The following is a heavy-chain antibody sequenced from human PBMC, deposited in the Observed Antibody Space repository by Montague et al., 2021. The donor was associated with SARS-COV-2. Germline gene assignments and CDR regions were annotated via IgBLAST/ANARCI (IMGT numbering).Heavy chain of an antibody. V-gene: IGHV4-34*01. CDR2: INHSGST. D-gene: IGHD1-26*01. J-gene: IGHJ6*02. CDR3: TSTGSYARGMDV. Sequence: SETLSLTCAVYGGSFSGYYWSWIRQPPGKGLEWIGEINHSGSTNYNPSPKSRVTISVDTSKNQFSLKLSSVTAADTAVYYCTSTGSYARGMDVWGQGTTVTVSS. CDR1: GGSFSGYY.